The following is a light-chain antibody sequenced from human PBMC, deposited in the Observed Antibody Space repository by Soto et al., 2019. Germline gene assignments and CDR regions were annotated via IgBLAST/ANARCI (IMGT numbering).Light chain of an antibody. CDR3: QQYNNWPPIT. CDR2: GAS. CDR1: QSISSSY. V-gene: IGKV3-20*01. J-gene: IGKJ5*01. Sequence: EIVLSQSPGTLSLSPGERATLSCRASQSISSSYLAWYQQKPGQAPRLLIYGASSRATGIPDRFSGSGSGTEFTLTISSLQSEDFAVYYCQQYNNWPPITFGQGTLLEIK.